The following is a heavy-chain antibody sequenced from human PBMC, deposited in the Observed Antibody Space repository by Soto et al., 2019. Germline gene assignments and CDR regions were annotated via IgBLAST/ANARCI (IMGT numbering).Heavy chain of an antibody. Sequence: GGSLRLSCAASGFTFSSYWMSWVRQAPGKGLEWVANIKQDGSEKYYVDSVKGRFTISRDNAKNSLYLQMNSLRAEDTAVYYCARRRSGSYFILFDYWGQGTLVTVSS. CDR2: IKQDGSEK. V-gene: IGHV3-7*05. CDR1: GFTFSSYW. D-gene: IGHD1-26*01. CDR3: ARRRSGSYFILFDY. J-gene: IGHJ4*02.